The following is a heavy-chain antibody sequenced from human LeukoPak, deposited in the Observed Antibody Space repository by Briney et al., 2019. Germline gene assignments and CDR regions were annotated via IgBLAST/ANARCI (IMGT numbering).Heavy chain of an antibody. D-gene: IGHD4-23*01. V-gene: IGHV4-4*02. J-gene: IGHJ4*02. CDR3: ARNGGNSDFDY. CDR2: IYHSGST. Sequence: SETLSLTCAVSGGSISSSSGNCWTWVRQPPGKGLEWIGEIYHSGSTNYNPSLKSRVTMLLDKSKNQFSLKLSSVTAADTAVYYCARNGGNSDFDYWGQGTLVAVSS. CDR1: GGSISSSSGNC.